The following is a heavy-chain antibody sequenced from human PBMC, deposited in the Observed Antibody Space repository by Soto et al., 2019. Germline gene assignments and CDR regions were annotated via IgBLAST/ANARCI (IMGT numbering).Heavy chain of an antibody. J-gene: IGHJ6*03. D-gene: IGHD6-13*01. CDR3: AGGGVAAAVHHIESYYYYMDV. Sequence: QVQLQESGPGLVKPSETLSLTCTVSGGSISSYYWSWIRQPPGKGLEWIGYIYYSGSTNYTPSLKSRVTISVDTTKNQFSLKLSSVAAADTAVYYCAGGGVAAAVHHIESYYYYMDVWGKGTTVTVSS. CDR1: GGSISSYY. CDR2: IYYSGST. V-gene: IGHV4-59*01.